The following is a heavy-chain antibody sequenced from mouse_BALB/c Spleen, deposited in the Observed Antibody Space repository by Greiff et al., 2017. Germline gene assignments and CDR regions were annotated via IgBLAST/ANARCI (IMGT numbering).Heavy chain of an antibody. Sequence: EVQLVESGGGLVGSGASVKLSCTASGFTFKDYYMHWVRQSPEQGLEWIGWIDPENGDTEYAPKFQGKATMTADTSSNTAYLQLSSLTSEDTAVYYCNAPYYGSSSNAMDYWGQGTSVTVSS. CDR2: IDPENGDT. CDR3: NAPYYGSSSNAMDY. J-gene: IGHJ4*01. D-gene: IGHD1-1*01. CDR1: GFTFKDYY. V-gene: IGHV14-4*02.